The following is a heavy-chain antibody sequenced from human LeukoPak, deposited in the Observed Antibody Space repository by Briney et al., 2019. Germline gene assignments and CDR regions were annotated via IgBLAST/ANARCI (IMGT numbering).Heavy chain of an antibody. V-gene: IGHV4-4*07. Sequence: SETLSLTCTVSGGSISSYYWSWIRQPAGKGLEWIGRIYTSGSTIYNPSLKSRVTMSVDTSKNQFSLKLSSVTAAETAVYYCARGGIFGVVITPYYFDYWGQGTLVTVSS. J-gene: IGHJ4*02. D-gene: IGHD3-3*01. CDR3: ARGGIFGVVITPYYFDY. CDR1: GGSISSYY. CDR2: IYTSGST.